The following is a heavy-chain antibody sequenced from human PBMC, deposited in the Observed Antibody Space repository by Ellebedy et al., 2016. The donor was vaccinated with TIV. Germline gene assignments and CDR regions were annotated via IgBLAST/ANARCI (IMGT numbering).Heavy chain of an antibody. CDR2: IYYSGST. CDR3: ARHLLHPNLRLGELSLNWYFDL. CDR1: GGSISSHY. V-gene: IGHV4-39*01. D-gene: IGHD3-16*02. J-gene: IGHJ2*01. Sequence: SETLSLTCTVSGGSISSHYWSWIRQPPGKGLEWIGSIYYSGSTYYNPSLKSRFTISVDTSKNQFSLKLSSVTAADTAVYYCARHLLHPNLRLGELSLNWYFDLWGRGTLVTVSS.